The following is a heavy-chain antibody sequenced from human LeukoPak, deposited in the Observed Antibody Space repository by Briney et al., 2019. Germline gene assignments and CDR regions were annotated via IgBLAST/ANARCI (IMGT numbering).Heavy chain of an antibody. Sequence: PSETLSLTCTVSGGSISSSSYYWGWIRQPPGKGLEWIGSIYYSGSTYYNPSLKSRVTITPDTSKNQFSLRLTSVTAADTAVYYCAREGTYGWYNWFDPWGQGTLVTVSS. V-gene: IGHV4-39*07. CDR2: IYYSGST. J-gene: IGHJ5*02. D-gene: IGHD6-19*01. CDR1: GGSISSSSYY. CDR3: AREGTYGWYNWFDP.